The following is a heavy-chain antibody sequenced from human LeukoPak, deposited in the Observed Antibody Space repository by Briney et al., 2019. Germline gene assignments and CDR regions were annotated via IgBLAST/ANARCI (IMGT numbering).Heavy chain of an antibody. V-gene: IGHV4-39*01. Sequence: SETPSLTCAVSGGSISGTSYYWGWIRQPPGKGLEWIGSFCYNGNTYYNPSLKSRVTISVDTSKNQFSLKLSSVTAAGTAAYYCARRSSTSSWANVHWFDPWGQGTLVTVSS. J-gene: IGHJ5*02. CDR2: FCYNGNT. CDR3: ARRSSTSSWANVHWFDP. D-gene: IGHD2-2*01. CDR1: GGSISGTSYY.